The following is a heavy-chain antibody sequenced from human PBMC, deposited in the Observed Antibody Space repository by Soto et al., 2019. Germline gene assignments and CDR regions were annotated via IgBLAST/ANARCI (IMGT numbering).Heavy chain of an antibody. CDR1: GFTFSTYA. J-gene: IGHJ4*02. V-gene: IGHV3-30-3*01. CDR3: ARAGAGSLYYFDY. Sequence: QVQLVESGGGVVQPGRSLRLSCAASGFTFSTYAMHWVRQAPGKGLEWVSLISYDGTKKYYADSVKGRFTISRDNSKNTLYLQMDSLSAEDTAVYYCARAGAGSLYYFDYWGQGTLVTVSS. CDR2: ISYDGTKK.